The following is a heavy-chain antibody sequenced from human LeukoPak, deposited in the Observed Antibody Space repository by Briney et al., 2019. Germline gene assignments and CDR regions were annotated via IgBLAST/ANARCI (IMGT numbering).Heavy chain of an antibody. D-gene: IGHD2/OR15-2a*01. CDR2: IYASGST. Sequence: SETLSLTCSVSGGSLSNYYWSWIRQPAGKGLEWIGRIYASGSTNYNPSLKSRVTISMDKSKNHCSLNLKSVTAADTGFYYCARDFYGDDGHPPFDYWGQGIQVTVSS. CDR1: GGSLSNYY. V-gene: IGHV4-4*07. J-gene: IGHJ4*02. CDR3: ARDFYGDDGHPPFDY.